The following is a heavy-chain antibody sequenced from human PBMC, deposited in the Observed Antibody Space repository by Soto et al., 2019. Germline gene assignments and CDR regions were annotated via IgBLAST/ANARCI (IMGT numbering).Heavy chain of an antibody. CDR3: AKESSYDFWSGYSYYFDY. D-gene: IGHD3-3*01. CDR1: GFTFSSYA. CDR2: ISGSGGST. Sequence: EVQLLESGGGLVQPGGSLRLSCAASGFTFSSYAMSWVRQAPGKGLEWVSAISGSGGSTYYADSVKGRFTISRDNSTNTLYLQMNSLRAEDTAVYYCAKESSYDFWSGYSYYFDYWGQGTLVTVSS. J-gene: IGHJ4*02. V-gene: IGHV3-23*01.